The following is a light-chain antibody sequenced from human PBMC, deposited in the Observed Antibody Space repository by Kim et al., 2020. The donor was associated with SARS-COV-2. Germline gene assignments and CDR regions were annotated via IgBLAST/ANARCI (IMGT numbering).Light chain of an antibody. V-gene: IGKV4-1*01. CDR1: QSVLYSSNNKNY. CDR3: QQYYSTPVT. Sequence: DIVMTQSPDSLAVSLGERATINCKYSQSVLYSSNNKNYLAWYQQKPGQPPKLLIYWASTRESGVPDRFSGSGSGTDFTHTISSLQAEDVAVYYCQQYYSTPVTFGQGTKLEI. J-gene: IGKJ2*01. CDR2: WAS.